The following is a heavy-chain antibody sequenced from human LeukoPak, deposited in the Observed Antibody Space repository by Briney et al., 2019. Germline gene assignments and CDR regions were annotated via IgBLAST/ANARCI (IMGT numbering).Heavy chain of an antibody. CDR3: AQSRGGWFDP. Sequence: GGSLRLSCAASGSTFSSYAMGWVRQGPGKGLDWVSTITGSGTNTYYADSVKGRFTISRDNSKNTLYLQMNSLRAEDTAIYYCAQSRGGWFDPWGQGTLVTVSS. CDR2: ITGSGTNT. V-gene: IGHV3-23*01. CDR1: GSTFSSYA. J-gene: IGHJ5*02. D-gene: IGHD3-16*01.